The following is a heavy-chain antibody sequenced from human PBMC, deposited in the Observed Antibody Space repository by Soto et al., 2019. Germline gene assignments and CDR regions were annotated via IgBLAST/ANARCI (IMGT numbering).Heavy chain of an antibody. CDR1: GGSISSGGYY. J-gene: IGHJ4*02. CDR3: ASSHVGYLDYNLNHV. Sequence: SETLSLTCTVSGGSISSGGYYWSWIRQHPGKGLEWIGYIYYSGSTYYNPSLKSRVTISVDTSKNQFSLKLSSVTAADTAVYYCASSHVGYLDYNLNHVWGQGTLVTVSS. V-gene: IGHV4-31*03. D-gene: IGHD1-20*01. CDR2: IYYSGST.